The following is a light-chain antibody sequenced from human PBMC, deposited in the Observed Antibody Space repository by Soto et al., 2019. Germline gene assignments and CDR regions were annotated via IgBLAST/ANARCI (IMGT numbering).Light chain of an antibody. J-gene: IGLJ3*02. CDR2: DVS. Sequence: QSALTQPRSVSGSPGQSVTISCTGTSSAVGGYNYVSWYQQHTGIAPKLMIYDVSKRPSGVPDRFSGSKSGNTASLTISGLQAEDEADNYCCSYAGSYTWVFGGGTKLTV. V-gene: IGLV2-11*01. CDR3: CSYAGSYTWV. CDR1: SSAVGGYNY.